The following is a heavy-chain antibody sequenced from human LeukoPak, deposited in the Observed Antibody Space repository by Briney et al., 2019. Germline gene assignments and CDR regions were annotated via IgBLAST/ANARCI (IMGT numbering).Heavy chain of an antibody. J-gene: IGHJ4*02. D-gene: IGHD2-2*01. CDR3: AKSSPVDY. CDR1: GFTFSSYS. CDR2: ISSSSSYI. V-gene: IGHV3-21*04. Sequence: GGSLRLSCAASGFTFSSYSMNWVRQAPGKGLEWVSSISSSSSYIYYADSVKGRFTISRDNSKNTLYLQMNSLRAGDTAVYYCAKSSPVDYWGQGTLVTVSS.